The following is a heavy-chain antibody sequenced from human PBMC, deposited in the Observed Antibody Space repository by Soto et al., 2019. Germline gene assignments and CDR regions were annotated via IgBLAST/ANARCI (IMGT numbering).Heavy chain of an antibody. V-gene: IGHV4-4*02. J-gene: IGHJ4*02. CDR1: GGSIRNSNW. D-gene: IGHD1-26*01. Sequence: QVQLQESGPGLVKPSGTLSLPCAVFGGSIRNSNWWTWVRQPPGQGLDWIGEIFHSGSTNYNSSLMGRVTISVDKANNQFSLKLSSVTAADTAVYYCAHRPIVGAAIWGQGTLVTVSS. CDR2: IFHSGST. CDR3: AHRPIVGAAI.